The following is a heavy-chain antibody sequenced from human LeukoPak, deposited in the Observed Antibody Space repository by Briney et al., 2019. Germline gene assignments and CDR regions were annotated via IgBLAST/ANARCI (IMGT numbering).Heavy chain of an antibody. CDR3: ARSEINDYMKF. CDR1: GYSIRNGFR. J-gene: IGHJ4*02. D-gene: IGHD4/OR15-4a*01. CDR2: IDYSGRP. V-gene: IGHV4-38-2*02. Sequence: SETLSLTCIVSGYSIRNGFRWGWIRLSPGKGLEWIGSIDYSGRPSYSPSLKSRVSISVDASKNLFSLNLASVTAADTAIYLCARSEINDYMKFWGQGLQVIVSS.